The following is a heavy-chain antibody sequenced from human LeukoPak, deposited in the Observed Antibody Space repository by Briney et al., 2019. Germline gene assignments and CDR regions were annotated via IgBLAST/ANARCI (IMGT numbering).Heavy chain of an antibody. D-gene: IGHD2-15*01. CDR2: ISYDGSNK. V-gene: IGHV3-30-3*01. J-gene: IGHJ4*02. CDR1: GFASSSYA. Sequence: GGSLRLSCAASGFASSSYAMHWVRQAPGKGLEWVAVISYDGSNKYYADSVKGRFTISRDNSKNTLYLQMNSLRAEDTAVYYCARDSGGSCSYWGQGTLVTVSS. CDR3: ARDSGGSCSY.